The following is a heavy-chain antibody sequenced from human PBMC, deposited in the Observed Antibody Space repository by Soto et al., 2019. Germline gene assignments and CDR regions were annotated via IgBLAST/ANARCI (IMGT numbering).Heavy chain of an antibody. Sequence: EVQLVESGGGLVKPGGSLRLSCAASGFTFSSYSMNWVRQAPGKGLEWVSSISSSNSYIYYADSVKGRFTISRDNAKNSLYLQMNSLRAEDTAVYYCARDQAAGTGWFDPWGQGTLVTVSS. CDR2: ISSSNSYI. CDR1: GFTFSSYS. D-gene: IGHD6-13*01. CDR3: ARDQAAGTGWFDP. J-gene: IGHJ5*02. V-gene: IGHV3-21*01.